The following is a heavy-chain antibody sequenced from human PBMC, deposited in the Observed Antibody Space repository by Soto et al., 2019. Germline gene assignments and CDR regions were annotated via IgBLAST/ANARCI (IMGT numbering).Heavy chain of an antibody. CDR2: IYPGDSDT. CDR1: GYSFTSYW. D-gene: IGHD6-13*01. V-gene: IGHV5-51*01. Sequence: GESLKISCKGSGYSFTSYWIGWVRQMPGKGLEWMGIIYPGDSDTRYSPSFQGQVTISADKSISTAYLQWSSLKASDTAMYYCARHGETLNPLAAAGTSHSNYYYYYGMDVWGQGTTVTVSS. CDR3: ARHGETLNPLAAAGTSHSNYYYYYGMDV. J-gene: IGHJ6*02.